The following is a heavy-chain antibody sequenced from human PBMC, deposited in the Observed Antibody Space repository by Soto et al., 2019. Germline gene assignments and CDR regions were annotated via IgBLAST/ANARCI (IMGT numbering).Heavy chain of an antibody. J-gene: IGHJ5*02. CDR2: ISLYSDGT. CDR1: CYTFSNYG. CDR3: ARVVPGAEAWFGP. D-gene: IGHD2-2*01. V-gene: IGHV1-18*01. Sequence: SGEVSFRPSCYTFSNYGITWVRQAPGQPLEWLGWISLYSDGTNYAQKFQGRVSMTTDTSTTTAYMELRSLRSDDTAVYYCARVVPGAEAWFGPWGQGTLVTVSS.